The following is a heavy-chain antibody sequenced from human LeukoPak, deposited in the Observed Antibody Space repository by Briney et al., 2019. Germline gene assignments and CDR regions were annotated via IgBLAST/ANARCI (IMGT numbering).Heavy chain of an antibody. Sequence: GGSLRLSCAASGFTFSSYAMHWVRQAPGKGLEWVALISYDGSNKNYADSVKGRLTISRDISKNTLYVQMNSLRPEDTAVYYCAKDLIQWELHRGGSDYFDYWGQGTLVTVSS. CDR3: AKDLIQWELHRGGSDYFDY. D-gene: IGHD1-26*01. J-gene: IGHJ4*02. CDR2: ISYDGSNK. V-gene: IGHV3-30*04. CDR1: GFTFSSYA.